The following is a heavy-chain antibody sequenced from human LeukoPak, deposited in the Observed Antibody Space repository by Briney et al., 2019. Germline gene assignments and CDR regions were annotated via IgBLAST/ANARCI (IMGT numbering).Heavy chain of an antibody. CDR1: GVIFRSYG. D-gene: IGHD6-19*01. Sequence: PGGSLRLSCVVSGVIFRSYGMHWVRQAPGKGLEWVAVISYDGSNKYYADSVKGRFTISRDNSKNTLYLQMNSLRAEDTAVYYCAKDFSYSSGWYGGLDYWGQGTLVTVSS. CDR3: AKDFSYSSGWYGGLDY. CDR2: ISYDGSNK. V-gene: IGHV3-30*18. J-gene: IGHJ4*02.